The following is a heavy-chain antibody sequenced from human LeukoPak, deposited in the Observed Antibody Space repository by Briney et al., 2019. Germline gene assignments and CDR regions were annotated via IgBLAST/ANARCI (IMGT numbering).Heavy chain of an antibody. CDR2: IYYSGST. J-gene: IGHJ6*03. CDR3: ARWYCSGDTCYHLDV. Sequence: SETLSLTCTVSGGSISANYWSWIRQPPGKGLEWIGYIYYSGSTRYNPSLKSRVTMSVGTSNNQFSLRLNSVTAADTAVYYCARWYCSGDTCYHLDVWGKGATVTVSS. V-gene: IGHV4-59*01. CDR1: GGSISANY. D-gene: IGHD2-15*01.